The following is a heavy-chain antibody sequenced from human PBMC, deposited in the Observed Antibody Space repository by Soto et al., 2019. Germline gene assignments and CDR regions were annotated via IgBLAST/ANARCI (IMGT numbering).Heavy chain of an antibody. CDR1: GFAFSNYA. CDR3: ARGGSGLSPFDY. J-gene: IGHJ4*02. Sequence: EVQLLESGGGLVQPGGSLRLSCAASGFAFSNYAMSWVRQSPGKGLEWISSLTGGGDNPHYAESVKGRFTISRDNSKSTLFLQINSLRDGDTAVYYCARGGSGLSPFDYWGQGTLVTVSS. V-gene: IGHV3-23*01. CDR2: LTGGGDNP. D-gene: IGHD6-19*01.